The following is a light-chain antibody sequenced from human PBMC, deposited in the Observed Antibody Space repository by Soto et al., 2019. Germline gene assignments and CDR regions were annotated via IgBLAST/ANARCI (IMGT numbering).Light chain of an antibody. CDR3: QQYGNAPWT. V-gene: IGKV3-20*01. Sequence: EIVLTQSPGTLSLSPGERATLSCRASQSVSSSYLAWHQQKPGQSPRLLIYGASNRATGIPARFSGSGSGTDFTLTISRLEPEDFAVYYCQQYGNAPWTFGQGTKVEI. CDR2: GAS. J-gene: IGKJ1*01. CDR1: QSVSSSY.